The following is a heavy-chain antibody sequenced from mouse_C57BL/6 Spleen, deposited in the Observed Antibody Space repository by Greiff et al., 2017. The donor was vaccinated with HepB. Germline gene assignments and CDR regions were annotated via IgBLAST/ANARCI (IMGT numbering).Heavy chain of an antibody. D-gene: IGHD2-3*01. CDR1: GYTFTSYW. V-gene: IGHV1-59*01. CDR3: ARSGDGYYGYAMDY. CDR2: IDPSDSYT. Sequence: QVQLQQPGAELVRPGTSVKLSCKASGYTFTSYWMHWVKQRPGQGLEWIGVIDPSDSYTNYNQKFKGKATLTVDTSSSTAYMQLSSLTAEDSAVYYCARSGDGYYGYAMDYWGQGTSVTVSS. J-gene: IGHJ4*01.